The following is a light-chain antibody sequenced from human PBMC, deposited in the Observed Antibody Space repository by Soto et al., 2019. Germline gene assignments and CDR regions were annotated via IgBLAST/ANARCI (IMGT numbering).Light chain of an antibody. V-gene: IGKV3-11*01. CDR1: QSVSTY. CDR3: QQRDNWQT. CDR2: DAS. J-gene: IGKJ1*01. Sequence: EIVLTQSPATLSLSPGERATLSCRASQSVSTYFAWYQQKPGQAPMRLIYDASNRATGITARSSGSGSGTVITLPISSLQPEYFAVYYCQQRDNWQTFGQGTKVELK.